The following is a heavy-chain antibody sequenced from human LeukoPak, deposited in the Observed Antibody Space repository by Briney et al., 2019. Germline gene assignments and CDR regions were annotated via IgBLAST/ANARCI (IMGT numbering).Heavy chain of an antibody. V-gene: IGHV1-2*02. CDR1: GYTFTGYY. CDR3: ARDVVGAIHYFDY. D-gene: IGHD1-26*01. J-gene: IGHJ4*02. CDR2: INPNSGGT. Sequence: ASVKVSCKGSGYTFTGYYMHWVRQAPGQGLGWMGWINPNSGGTNYAQKFPGRVTMTRDTSISTAYMELSRLRSDDTAVYYCARDVVGAIHYFDYWGQGTLVTVSS.